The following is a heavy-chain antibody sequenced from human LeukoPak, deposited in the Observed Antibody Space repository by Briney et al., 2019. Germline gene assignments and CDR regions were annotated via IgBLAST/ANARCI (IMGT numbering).Heavy chain of an antibody. CDR1: GFTFSSYS. CDR3: SSSNRHELDY. V-gene: IGHV3-21*01. J-gene: IGHJ4*02. D-gene: IGHD6-13*01. CDR2: ISSSSSYI. Sequence: GGSLRLSCAASGFTFSSYSMTWVRQAPGKGLEWVSSISSSSSYIYYADSVKGRFTISRDNAKNSLYLQMNSLRAEDTAVYYCSSSNRHELDYWGQGTLVTVSS.